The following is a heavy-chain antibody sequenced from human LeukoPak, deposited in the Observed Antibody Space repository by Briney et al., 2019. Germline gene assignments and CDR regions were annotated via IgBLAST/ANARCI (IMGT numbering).Heavy chain of an antibody. V-gene: IGHV4-4*09. CDR3: ARSPRSRDDAFDI. Sequence: SETLSLTCTVSGGSISSYYWSWIRQPPGKGLEWIGYIYTSGSTNYNPSLKSRVTISVDTSKNQFSLKLSSVTAADTAVYYCARSPRSRDDAFDIWGQGTMVTVSS. CDR2: IYTSGST. CDR1: GGSISSYY. D-gene: IGHD2-2*01. J-gene: IGHJ3*02.